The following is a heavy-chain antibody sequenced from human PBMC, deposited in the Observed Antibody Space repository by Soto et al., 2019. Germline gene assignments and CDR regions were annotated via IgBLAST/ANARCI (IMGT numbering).Heavy chain of an antibody. V-gene: IGHV4-4*02. CDR2: AHHSGRT. CDR1: GDSMSSSNW. J-gene: IGHJ4*02. CDR3: ARSEATALDY. Sequence: QVQLLESGPGLLKPSGTLSLTWTVSGDSMSSSNWWNWVRQPPGQGLEWIGEAHHSGRTNYNPSLKSRDTISVDRSQNHFSLQLTSVTAADTAVYYCARSEATALDYWGQGTLVTVSS.